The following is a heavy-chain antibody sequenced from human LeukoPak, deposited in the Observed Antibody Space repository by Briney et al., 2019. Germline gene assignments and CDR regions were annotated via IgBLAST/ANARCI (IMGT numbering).Heavy chain of an antibody. D-gene: IGHD3-22*01. CDR2: IYHSGST. CDR1: GGSISSGGYS. V-gene: IGHV4-30-2*01. CDR3: ARGAGDSSGYYWYFDL. J-gene: IGHJ2*01. Sequence: PSETLSLTCTVSGGSISSGGYSWSWIRQPPGKGLERIGYIYHSGSTYYNPSLKSRVTISVDRSKNQFSLKLSSVTAADTAVYYCARGAGDSSGYYWYFDLWGRGTLVTVSS.